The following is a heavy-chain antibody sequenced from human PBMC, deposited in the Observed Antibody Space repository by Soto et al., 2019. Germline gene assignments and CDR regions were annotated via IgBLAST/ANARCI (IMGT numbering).Heavy chain of an antibody. Sequence: QLQLQESGPGLVKPSETLSLTCTVSGGSISSSSYYWGWIRQPPGKGLEWIGRIYYSGSTYYNPSLKSRVTISVDTSKNQFSLKLSSVTAADTAVYYCARQYDYVWGSYRYYFDYWGQGTLVTVSS. CDR1: GGSISSSSYY. V-gene: IGHV4-39*01. CDR3: ARQYDYVWGSYRYYFDY. CDR2: IYYSGST. D-gene: IGHD3-16*02. J-gene: IGHJ4*02.